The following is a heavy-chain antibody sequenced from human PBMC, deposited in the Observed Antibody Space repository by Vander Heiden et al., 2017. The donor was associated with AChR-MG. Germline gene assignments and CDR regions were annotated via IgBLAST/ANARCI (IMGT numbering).Heavy chain of an antibody. CDR3: ARDPGRAVAHAFDI. V-gene: IGHV3-21*01. CDR1: GFTFSSYS. J-gene: IGHJ3*02. Sequence: EVQLVESGGGLVTPGGSLRLSCAASGFTFSSYSMNWVRQAPGKGLGWVSSISSSSSYIYYADAVKGRFTISRDNAKNSLYLQMKSMRAEDTAVYYCARDPGRAVAHAFDIWGQGTMVTVSS. CDR2: ISSSSSYI. D-gene: IGHD6-19*01.